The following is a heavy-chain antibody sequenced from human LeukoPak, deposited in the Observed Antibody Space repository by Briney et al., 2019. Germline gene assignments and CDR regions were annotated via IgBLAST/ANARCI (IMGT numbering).Heavy chain of an antibody. CDR3: AKTVVPAADYYYYYYYMDV. Sequence: GGSLRLSCAASGFTFSSYAMHWVGQAPGKGLEYVSAISGNRGSTYYATSVKGRFTTSRDNSKNTLYLPMGSLRAEDMAVYYCAKTVVPAADYYYYYYYMDVWGKGTTVTVSS. CDR1: GFTFSSYA. CDR2: ISGNRGST. J-gene: IGHJ6*03. D-gene: IGHD2-2*01. V-gene: IGHV3-64*01.